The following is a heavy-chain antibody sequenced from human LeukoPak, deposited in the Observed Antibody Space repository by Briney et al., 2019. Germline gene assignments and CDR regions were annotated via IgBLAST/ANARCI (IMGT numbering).Heavy chain of an antibody. D-gene: IGHD3-3*01. J-gene: IGHJ4*02. CDR1: GFTFGKYW. Sequence: GGSLRLSCVASGFTFGKYWMSWVRQAPGKGLEWVANIKLDGSEKNYADSVRGRFTISRDNTKNSLYLQMNSLRAEDTAVFYCARDQYDTWSRRGNFDSWGQGTLVIVSS. CDR3: ARDQYDTWSRRGNFDS. CDR2: IKLDGSEK. V-gene: IGHV3-7*03.